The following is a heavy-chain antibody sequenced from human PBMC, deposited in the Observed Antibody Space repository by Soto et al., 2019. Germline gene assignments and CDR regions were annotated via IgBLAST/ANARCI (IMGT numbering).Heavy chain of an antibody. D-gene: IGHD3-9*01. CDR3: ARDRPAPIYDILTGTHTVLDV. Sequence: PSETLSRTCTVCGGSVSSGRYYWSWIRQPPGKGLEWIGYIYYSGSTNYNPSLKSRVTISVDTSKNQFSLKLSSVTAADTAVYYCARDRPAPIYDILTGTHTVLDVWGQGTTVTVSS. CDR1: GGSVSSGRYY. CDR2: IYYSGST. J-gene: IGHJ6*02. V-gene: IGHV4-61*01.